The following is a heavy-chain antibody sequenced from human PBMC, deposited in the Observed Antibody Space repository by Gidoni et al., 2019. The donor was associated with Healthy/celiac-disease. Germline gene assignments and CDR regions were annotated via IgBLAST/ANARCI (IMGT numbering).Heavy chain of an antibody. Sequence: QVPLVESGGGVVQPGRSLRLSCAASGFTFSSYAMHWVRQAPGKGLEWVAVISYDGSNKYYADSVKGRFTISRDNSKNTLYLQMNSLRAEDTAVYYCARDRIPSTLRVQGVADYWGQGTLVTVSS. CDR3: ARDRIPSTLRVQGVADY. D-gene: IGHD3-10*01. CDR2: ISYDGSNK. J-gene: IGHJ4*02. V-gene: IGHV3-30-3*01. CDR1: GFTFSSYA.